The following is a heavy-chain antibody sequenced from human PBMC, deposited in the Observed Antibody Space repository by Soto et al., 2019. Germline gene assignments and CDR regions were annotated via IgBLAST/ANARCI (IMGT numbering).Heavy chain of an antibody. V-gene: IGHV4-39*01. Sequence: SETLSLTCTVSGGSISSSSYYWGWIRQPPGKGLEWIGSIYYTGRTYYSPSLKSRVTISVDSSKNQFSLKLSSVTAADTAVYYCARNVFGSATTSFDYWGQGTLVTVSS. CDR2: IYYTGRT. D-gene: IGHD6-19*01. J-gene: IGHJ4*02. CDR3: ARNVFGSATTSFDY. CDR1: GGSISSSSYY.